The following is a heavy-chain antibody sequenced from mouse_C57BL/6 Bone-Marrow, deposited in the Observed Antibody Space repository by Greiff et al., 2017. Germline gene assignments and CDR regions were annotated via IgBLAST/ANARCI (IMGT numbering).Heavy chain of an antibody. CDR2: INPNNGGT. J-gene: IGHJ2*01. CDR1: GYTFTDYN. V-gene: IGHV1-22*01. D-gene: IGHD1-1*01. CDR3: ARGFGLLRCYYFDY. Sequence: EVQLQQSGPELVKPGASVKMSCKASGYTFTDYNMHWVKQSHGKSLEWIGYINPNNGGTSYNQQFKGKATLTVNKSSSTAYMELRSLTSEDSAVYYCARGFGLLRCYYFDYWGQGTTLTVSS.